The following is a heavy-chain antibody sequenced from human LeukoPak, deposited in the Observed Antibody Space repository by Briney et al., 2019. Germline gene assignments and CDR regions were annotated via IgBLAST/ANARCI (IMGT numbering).Heavy chain of an antibody. CDR1: GFSFSTYA. Sequence: QPGGSLRLSCAASGFSFSTYAMTWVRQAPGRGLEWVSAIDGSGHYIFYRNSVQGRFTTSRDNSRTTLFLQMNSLTAEDSAVYYCAKNFGPGNAFYDYWGQGVLVTVSS. V-gene: IGHV3-23*01. CDR2: IDGSGHYI. CDR3: AKNFGPGNAFYDY. J-gene: IGHJ4*02. D-gene: IGHD3-10*01.